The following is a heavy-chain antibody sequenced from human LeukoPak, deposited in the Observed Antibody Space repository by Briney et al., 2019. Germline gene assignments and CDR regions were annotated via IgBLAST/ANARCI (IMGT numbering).Heavy chain of an antibody. V-gene: IGHV3-21*01. CDR2: ISSSSSYI. D-gene: IGHD2-15*01. J-gene: IGHJ5*02. CDR1: GFTFSSYS. Sequence: TGGSLRLSCAASGFTFSSYSMNWVRQAPGKGLEWVSSISSSSSYIYYADSVKGRFTISRDNAKNSLYLQMSSLRAEDTAVYYCARGAVVVVAATPSWFDPWGQGTLVTVSS. CDR3: ARGAVVVVAATPSWFDP.